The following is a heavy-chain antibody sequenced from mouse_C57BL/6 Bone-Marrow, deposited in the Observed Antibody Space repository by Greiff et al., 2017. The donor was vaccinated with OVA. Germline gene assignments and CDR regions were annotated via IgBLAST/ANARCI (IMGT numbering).Heavy chain of an antibody. Sequence: EVMLVESGGGLVQPKGSLKLSCAASGFTFNTYAMHWVRQAPGKGLEWVARIRSKSSNYATYYADSVKDRFNISRDDSQSMLYLQMNNLKTEDTAMYYCVRDENYSNYEGFAYWGQGTLVTVSA. CDR2: IRSKSSNYAT. V-gene: IGHV10-3*01. D-gene: IGHD2-5*01. CDR1: GFTFNTYA. CDR3: VRDENYSNYEGFAY. J-gene: IGHJ3*01.